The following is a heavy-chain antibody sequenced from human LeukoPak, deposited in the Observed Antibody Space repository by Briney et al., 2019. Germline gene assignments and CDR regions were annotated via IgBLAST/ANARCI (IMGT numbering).Heavy chain of an antibody. D-gene: IGHD1-26*01. CDR3: ARLPGANTRGGHYYYYMDV. Sequence: GESLKISCQGSGYSFSNYWIGWVRQMPGKGLEWVGIIYPGDSDTRYSPSFQGQVTISADKSISTAYLQWSSLEASDTAMYYCARLPGANTRGGHYYYYMDVWAKGPRSQSP. V-gene: IGHV5-51*01. CDR2: IYPGDSDT. J-gene: IGHJ6*03. CDR1: GYSFSNYW.